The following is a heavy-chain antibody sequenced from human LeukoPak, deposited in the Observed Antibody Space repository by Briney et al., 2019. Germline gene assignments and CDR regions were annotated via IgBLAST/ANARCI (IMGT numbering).Heavy chain of an antibody. D-gene: IGHD6-19*01. CDR1: GFTFSSYA. CDR3: AREPNSSGWYYFDY. CDR2: ISYDGSNK. J-gene: IGHJ4*02. V-gene: IGHV3-30-3*01. Sequence: GRSLRLSCAASGFTFSSYAMHWVRQAPGKGLEWVAVISYDGSNKYYADSVKGRFTIPRDNSKNTLYLQMNSLRAEDTAVYYCAREPNSSGWYYFDYWGQGTLVTVSS.